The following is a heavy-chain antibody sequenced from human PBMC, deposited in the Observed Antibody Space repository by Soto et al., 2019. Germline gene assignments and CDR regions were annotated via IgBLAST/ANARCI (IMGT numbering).Heavy chain of an antibody. D-gene: IGHD3-3*01. V-gene: IGHV4-30-4*08. CDR3: AKGLPLEKVDS. Sequence: SETLSLTCTVSGGSISSGGYYWIWIRQPPGKGLEWIGHIYDSGTTYSNPSLESRVTISVDTSKNQFSLKLNSVAAADTAIYYCAKGLPLEKVDSWGQGTLVTVS. CDR2: IYDSGTT. CDR1: GGSISSGGYY. J-gene: IGHJ4*02.